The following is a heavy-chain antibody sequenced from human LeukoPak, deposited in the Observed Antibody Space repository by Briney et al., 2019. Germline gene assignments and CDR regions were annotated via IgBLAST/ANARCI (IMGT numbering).Heavy chain of an antibody. D-gene: IGHD4/OR15-4a*01. CDR2: ISRNSRYI. Sequence: PGGSLRLSCAASGFTFSTYSMNWVRQAPGKGLEWVSSISRNSRYIYYADSMRGRFTISRDNAKNSLYLQMNSLKPEDTAVYYCARRAGAYSHPYDYWGQGTLVTVSS. CDR1: GFTFSTYS. J-gene: IGHJ4*02. V-gene: IGHV3-21*06. CDR3: ARRAGAYSHPYDY.